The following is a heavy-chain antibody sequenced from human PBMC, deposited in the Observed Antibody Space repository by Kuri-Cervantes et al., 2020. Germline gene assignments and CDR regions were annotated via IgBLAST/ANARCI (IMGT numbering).Heavy chain of an antibody. CDR2: IYYSGST. CDR3: AGDLRIGDPAMAVYRWFDH. J-gene: IGHJ5*02. Sequence: SETLSLTCTVSGGSISSYYWSWIRQPPGKGLEWIGYIYYSGSTNYNPAHKSRVTISVDTSENQFSLKLSSVTAADTAVYYCAGDLRIGDPAMAVYRWFDHWGQGTLVTVSS. V-gene: IGHV4-59*01. D-gene: IGHD5-18*01. CDR1: GGSISSYY.